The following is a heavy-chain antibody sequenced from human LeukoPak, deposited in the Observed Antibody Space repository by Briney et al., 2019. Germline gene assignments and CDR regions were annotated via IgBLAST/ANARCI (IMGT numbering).Heavy chain of an antibody. J-gene: IGHJ3*02. D-gene: IGHD4-23*01. CDR2: IWYDGSNK. CDR1: GFTFSSYG. V-gene: IGHV3-33*01. CDR3: ARDDYGGNSEGDAFDI. Sequence: GGSLRLSCAASGFTFSSYGMHWVRQAPGKGLEWVAVIWYDGSNKYYADSVKGRFTISRDNSKNTLYLQMNSLRAEDTAVYYRARDDYGGNSEGDAFDIWGQGTMVTVSS.